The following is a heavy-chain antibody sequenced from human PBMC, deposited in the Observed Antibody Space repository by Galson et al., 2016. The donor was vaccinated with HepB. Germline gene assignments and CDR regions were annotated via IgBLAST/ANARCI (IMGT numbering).Heavy chain of an antibody. Sequence: SLRLSCAATGFSFSSHAMSWVRQAPGKGLEWISAIASNGRGTYYADSVKGRFTISRDNAKNSLYLEMNSMGDEDTAVYYCARDDYFRLGYWGQGTLVTVSS. V-gene: IGHV3-23*01. CDR1: GFSFSSHA. J-gene: IGHJ4*02. CDR3: ARDDYFRLGY. CDR2: IASNGRGT. D-gene: IGHD3-16*01.